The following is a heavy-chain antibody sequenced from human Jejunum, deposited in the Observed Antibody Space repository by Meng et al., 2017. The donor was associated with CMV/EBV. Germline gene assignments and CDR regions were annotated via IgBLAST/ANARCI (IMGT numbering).Heavy chain of an antibody. V-gene: IGHV4-4*07. Sequence: SGGSISSSYWSWIRQPAGKGLEWIGRIFTSGSTNYNPSLKSRVTMSVDTSKNQFSLNLSSVTAADTAVYCCVRDGPNDLGRAFDIWGQGTMVTVSS. CDR3: VRDGPNDLGRAFDI. J-gene: IGHJ3*02. D-gene: IGHD3-16*01. CDR2: IFTSGST. CDR1: GGSISSSY.